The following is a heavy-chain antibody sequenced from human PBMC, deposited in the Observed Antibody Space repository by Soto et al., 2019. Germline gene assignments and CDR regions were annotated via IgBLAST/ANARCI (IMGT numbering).Heavy chain of an antibody. CDR3: LVRFGDGLRDY. D-gene: IGHD3-10*01. CDR1: GFTFSDHY. Sequence: EVRLVESGGGLVQPGGSLSLSCAASGFTFSDHYMDWFRQAPGKGLEWVGHTRNKANSYTTEYAASVKGRFIISRDNADNSLYLQMNSLKTEDSAVYYCLVRFGDGLRDYWGQGTLVTVSS. J-gene: IGHJ4*02. CDR2: TRNKANSYTT. V-gene: IGHV3-72*01.